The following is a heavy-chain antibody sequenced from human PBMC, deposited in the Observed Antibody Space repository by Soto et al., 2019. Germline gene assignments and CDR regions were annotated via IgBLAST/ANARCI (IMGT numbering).Heavy chain of an antibody. V-gene: IGHV1-69*13. J-gene: IGHJ4*02. CDR2: IIPIFGTA. D-gene: IGHD4-17*01. CDR3: ARGERNTVGLDY. CDR1: GGTFSSYA. Sequence: SSVKVSCKASGGTFSSYAISWVRQAPGQGLEWMGGIIPIFGTANYAQKFQGRVTITADESTSTAYMELSSLRSEDTAVYYCARGERNTVGLDYWGQGTLVTVSS.